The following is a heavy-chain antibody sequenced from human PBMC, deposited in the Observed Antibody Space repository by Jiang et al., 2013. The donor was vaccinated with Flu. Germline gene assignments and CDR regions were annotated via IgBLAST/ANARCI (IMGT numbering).Heavy chain of an antibody. J-gene: IGHJ6*02. V-gene: IGHV5-10-1*01. Sequence: KKPGESLRISCKGSGYSFTSYWISWVRQMPGKGLEWMGRIDPSDSYTNYSPSFQGHVTISADKSISTAYLQWSSLKASDTAMYYCARQTGYYASYYYYGMDVWGQGTTVTVPS. D-gene: IGHD3-9*01. CDR3: ARQTGYYASYYYYGMDV. CDR1: GYSFTSYW. CDR2: IDPSDSYT.